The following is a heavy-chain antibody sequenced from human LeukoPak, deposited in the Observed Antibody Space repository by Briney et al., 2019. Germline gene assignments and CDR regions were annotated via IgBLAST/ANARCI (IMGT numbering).Heavy chain of an antibody. CDR2: IIPIFGTA. V-gene: IGHV1-69*05. Sequence: SSVKVSCKASGGTFSSYAISWVRQAPGQGLEWMGRIIPIFGTANYAQKFQGRVTITTDESTSTAYMELSSLRSEDTAVYYCVCINSRGYSYGHMLGYWGQGTLVTVSS. CDR3: VCINSRGYSYGHMLGY. D-gene: IGHD5-18*01. CDR1: GGTFSSYA. J-gene: IGHJ4*02.